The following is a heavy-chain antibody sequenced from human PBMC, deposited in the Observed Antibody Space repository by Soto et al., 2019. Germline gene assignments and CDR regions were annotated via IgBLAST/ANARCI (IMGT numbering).Heavy chain of an antibody. D-gene: IGHD4-17*01. CDR2: IYYSGST. J-gene: IGHJ4*02. V-gene: IGHV4-59*08. CDR1: GGSISSYC. Sequence: PSETLSLTCTVSGGSISSYCWSWIRQPPGKGLEWIGYIYYSGSTNYNPSLKSRVTISVDTSKNQFSLKLSSVTAADTAVYYCTVYRVTTYFDYGGQGPLVTVSS. CDR3: TVYRVTTYFDY.